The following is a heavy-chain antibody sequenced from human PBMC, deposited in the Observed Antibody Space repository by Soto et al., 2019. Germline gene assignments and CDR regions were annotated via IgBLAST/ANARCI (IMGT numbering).Heavy chain of an antibody. D-gene: IGHD3-16*01. CDR2: INSDGSST. CDR3: EREGGGDYIGGSYHYYFDY. V-gene: IGHV3-74*01. J-gene: IGHJ4*02. Sequence: GGSLRLSCAASGFTFSSYWMHWVRQAPGKGLVWVSRINSDGSSTSYADSVKGRFTISRDNAKNTLYLQMNSLRAEDTAVYYWEREGGGDYIGGSYHYYFDYWGQGTLVTVSS. CDR1: GFTFSSYW.